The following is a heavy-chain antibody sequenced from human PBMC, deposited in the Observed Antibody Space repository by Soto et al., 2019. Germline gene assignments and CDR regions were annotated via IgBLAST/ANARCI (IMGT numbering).Heavy chain of an antibody. CDR3: ARAISGYVS. J-gene: IGHJ5*02. Sequence: QVQLVQSGAEVKKPGASVKVACKASGITYTTYAIHWVRQAPGQGLEWMGWINTGNGNTRYSQRFQGRVTLTTDTSASTAHMDVSSLTSEDTAVFYCARAISGYVSWGQVTLITVSS. CDR2: INTGNGNT. V-gene: IGHV1-3*04. CDR1: GITYTTYA. D-gene: IGHD5-12*01.